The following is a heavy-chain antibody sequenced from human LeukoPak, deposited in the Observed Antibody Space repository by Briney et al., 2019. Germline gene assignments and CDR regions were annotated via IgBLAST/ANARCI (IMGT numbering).Heavy chain of an antibody. V-gene: IGHV1-18*01. CDR1: GYTFTSYG. D-gene: IGHD4-17*01. CDR2: ISTYNANT. J-gene: IGHJ4*02. Sequence: ASVKVSCKASGYTFTSYGLTWVRQAPGQGLEWMGWISTYNANTYYALGLRGRVSMTTDTSTSTAYMELRSLRSDDTAVYYCARPHSYGSTYFDCWGQGTLVTVSS. CDR3: ARPHSYGSTYFDC.